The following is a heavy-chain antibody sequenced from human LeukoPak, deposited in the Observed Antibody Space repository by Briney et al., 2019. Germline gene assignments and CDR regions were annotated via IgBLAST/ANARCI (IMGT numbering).Heavy chain of an antibody. Sequence: SETLSLTCAVYGGSFSGYYWSWIRQPPGKGLEWIGEINHRGRTNYNPSLKSRVTISVDTSKNQFSLKLSSVTAADTAVYYCAREGYYGSGSYYRRYYYYYYMDVWGKGTTVTVSS. V-gene: IGHV4-34*01. CDR1: GGSFSGYY. J-gene: IGHJ6*03. CDR2: INHRGRT. D-gene: IGHD3-10*01. CDR3: AREGYYGSGSYYRRYYYYYYMDV.